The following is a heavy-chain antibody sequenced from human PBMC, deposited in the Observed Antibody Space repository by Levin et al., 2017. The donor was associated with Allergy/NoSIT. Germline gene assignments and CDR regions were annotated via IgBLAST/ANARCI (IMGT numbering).Heavy chain of an antibody. D-gene: IGHD6-19*01. J-gene: IGHJ2*01. Sequence: QSGESLKISCAASGFTFSSHDMHWVRQLTGGRLEWVSGIDINGDTYYPDSVKGRFTISRENAKNSLYLHLSSLRAGDTAVYYCAREIAVRGYWYLDLWGRGTLVTVSS. CDR1: GFTFSSHD. CDR2: IDINGDT. V-gene: IGHV3-13*01. CDR3: AREIAVRGYWYLDL.